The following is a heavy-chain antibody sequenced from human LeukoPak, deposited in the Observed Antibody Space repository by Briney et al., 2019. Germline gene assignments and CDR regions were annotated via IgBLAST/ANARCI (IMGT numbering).Heavy chain of an antibody. V-gene: IGHV4-59*01. CDR3: AREMATGSGAFDI. CDR2: IYYSGTT. D-gene: IGHD5-24*01. Sequence: SETLSLTCTVSGGSISSYYWSWIRQPPGKGLAWIGYIYYSGTTKYNPSLKSRVTISVDTSKNQFSLKLASVTAADTAVYYCAREMATGSGAFDIWGQGTMLTVSS. J-gene: IGHJ3*02. CDR1: GGSISSYY.